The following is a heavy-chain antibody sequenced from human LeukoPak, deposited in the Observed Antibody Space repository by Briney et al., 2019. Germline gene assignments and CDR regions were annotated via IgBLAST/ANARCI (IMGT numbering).Heavy chain of an antibody. Sequence: GESLKISCQGSGYSFTSYWIGWVRPMPGKGLEWMGIIYPGDSDTRYSPSFQGQVTISADKSISTAYLQWSSLKASDTAMYYCTREYSSSVAGGGDYWGQGTLVTVSS. CDR2: IYPGDSDT. CDR3: TREYSSSVAGGGDY. D-gene: IGHD6-6*01. CDR1: GYSFTSYW. J-gene: IGHJ4*02. V-gene: IGHV5-51*01.